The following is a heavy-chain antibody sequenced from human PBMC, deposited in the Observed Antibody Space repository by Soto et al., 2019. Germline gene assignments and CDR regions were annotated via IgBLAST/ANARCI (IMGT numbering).Heavy chain of an antibody. V-gene: IGHV3-7*05. CDR3: AREADYGDIHFDY. CDR1: FGNHG. D-gene: IGHD4-17*01. CDR2: IKQDGSEK. Sequence: FGNHGGSWIRQETGKGLEWVANIKQDGSEKYYVDSVKGRFTISRDNAKNSLCLQMNGLRAEDTAVYYCAREADYGDIHFDYWGQGTLVTVSS. J-gene: IGHJ4*02.